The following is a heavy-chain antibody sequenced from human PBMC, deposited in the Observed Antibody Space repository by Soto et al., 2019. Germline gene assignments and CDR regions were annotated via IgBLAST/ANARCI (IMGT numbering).Heavy chain of an antibody. CDR1: GGSISSSSYY. CDR2: INYSGTT. V-gene: IGHV4-39*01. Sequence: SETLSLTCTVSGGSISSSSYYWAWVRQPPGKGPEWIGSINYSGTTYYNSSLKSRVTISVDTSKNQFSLKLSSVTAADTSVFYCAXFIHCLTTSCHFDYWGQGSLVTVSS. D-gene: IGHD3-16*01. CDR3: AXFIHCLTTSCHFDY. J-gene: IGHJ4*02.